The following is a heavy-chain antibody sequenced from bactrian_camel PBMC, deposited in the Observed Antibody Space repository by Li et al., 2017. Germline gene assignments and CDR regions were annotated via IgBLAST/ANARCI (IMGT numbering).Heavy chain of an antibody. V-gene: IGHV3S53*01. J-gene: IGHJ4*01. Sequence: HVQLVESGGGSVQTGGSLNLSCTVSGHSPQTECMGWFRQAPGKPREGVAALDAKGATTYADSVKGRFTISYDNARDTLYLQMDSLKLEDTAIYYCALDALSWNVRPWLRAAEFADWGPGTQVTVS. CDR3: ALDALSWNVRPWLRAAEFAD. CDR1: GHSPQTEC. CDR2: LDAKGAT. D-gene: IGHD1*01.